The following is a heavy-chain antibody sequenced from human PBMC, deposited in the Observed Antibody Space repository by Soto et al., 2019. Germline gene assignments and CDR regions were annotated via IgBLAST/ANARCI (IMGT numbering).Heavy chain of an antibody. CDR2: INAGNGYP. J-gene: IGHJ3*02. CDR1: GFTFTTYA. V-gene: IGHV1-3*01. D-gene: IGHD1-26*01. Sequence: ASVKVSCKASGFTFTTYAIHWVRQAPGQGLEWMGWINAGNGYPKYSQKFQGSVTFTRDTSASTAYMELSSLRSEDTAIFYCARINSGRYRYDAFDIWGQGTMVTVSS. CDR3: ARINSGRYRYDAFDI.